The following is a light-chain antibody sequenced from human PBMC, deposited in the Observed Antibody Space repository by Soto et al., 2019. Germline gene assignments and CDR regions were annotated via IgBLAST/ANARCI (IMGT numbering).Light chain of an antibody. CDR3: SSYTSGSAWV. V-gene: IGLV2-14*01. CDR1: SSDVGGFDY. CDR2: EVS. Sequence: QSALTQPASVSGSPGQSIAISCTGTSSDVGGFDYVSWYQQHPGKAPKLIIYEVSNRPSGISNRFSGSKSAYTASLTISGLHAEDEDDYYCSSYTSGSAWVFGGGTKLTVL. J-gene: IGLJ3*02.